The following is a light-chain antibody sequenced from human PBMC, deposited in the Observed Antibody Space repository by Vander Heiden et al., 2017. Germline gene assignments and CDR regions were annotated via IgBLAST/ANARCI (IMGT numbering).Light chain of an antibody. CDR2: RNS. CDR3: ATWDDSLNGPV. V-gene: IGLV1-44*01. CDR1: TSNIGSNS. J-gene: IGLJ3*02. Sequence: QSVLSQPPSASGTPGQRASISCSGSTSNIGSNSVSWYQQLPGTAPKLLIYRNSQRPSGVPDRLSGSRSGTSASLAIGGLQSEDEADYYCATWDDSLNGPVFGGGTKVTVL.